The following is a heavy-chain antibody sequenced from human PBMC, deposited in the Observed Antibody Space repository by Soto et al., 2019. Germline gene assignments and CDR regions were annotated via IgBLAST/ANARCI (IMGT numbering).Heavy chain of an antibody. CDR1: GFPFSDYY. CDR3: ARDSGSPGMDV. J-gene: IGHJ6*02. V-gene: IGHV3-11*06. CDR2: ISSSGSYR. D-gene: IGHD3-10*01. Sequence: GGSLRLSCAASGFPFSDYYMSWIRRAPGKGLEWVSYISSSGSYRDYADSVKGRFTISRDNAKNSLYLQMNSLRAEDTAVYYCARDSGSPGMDVWGQGTTVTVSS.